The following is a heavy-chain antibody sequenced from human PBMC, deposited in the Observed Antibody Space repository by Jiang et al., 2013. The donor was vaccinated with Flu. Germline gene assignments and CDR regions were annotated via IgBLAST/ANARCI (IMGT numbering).Heavy chain of an antibody. J-gene: IGHJ3*02. CDR1: GFTFTNYA. V-gene: IGHV3-30-3*01. Sequence: QLVESGGGVVQPGRSLRLSCAASGFTFTNYAMHWVRQAPGKGLEWVAVISYDGSNKYYADSVKGRFTISRDNSKNTLYLQMNSLRAEDTAVYYCAREAMGFGSHDAFDIWGQGTMVTVSS. D-gene: IGHD3-10*01. CDR3: AREAMGFGSHDAFDI. CDR2: ISYDGSNK.